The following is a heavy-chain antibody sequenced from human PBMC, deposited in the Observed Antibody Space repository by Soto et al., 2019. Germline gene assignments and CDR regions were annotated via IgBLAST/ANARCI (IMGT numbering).Heavy chain of an antibody. Sequence: PSETLSLTCSGSVVTMSYAGYSWSWIRQSPGKGMEWIGYVFYTGDTNYNHSLKSRVTISLDTSNNQFSLKMTSVTAADTAVYYCARALATGLFDFGGQGALVTVSS. V-gene: IGHV4-61*08. D-gene: IGHD1-1*01. CDR3: ARALATGLFDF. J-gene: IGHJ4*02. CDR1: VVTMSYAGYS. CDR2: VFYTGDT.